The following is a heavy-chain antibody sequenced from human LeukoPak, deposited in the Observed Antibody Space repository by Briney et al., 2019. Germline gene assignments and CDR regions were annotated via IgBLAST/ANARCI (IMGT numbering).Heavy chain of an antibody. Sequence: GGSLRLSCAASGFTFSSYAMSWVRQAPGKGLEGVSAISGSGGSTYYADSVKGRFTISRDNSKNTLYLQMNSLRAEDTAVYYCAKDRDGDYGRYWGQGTLVTVSS. CDR1: GFTFSSYA. CDR2: ISGSGGST. V-gene: IGHV3-23*01. J-gene: IGHJ4*02. D-gene: IGHD4-17*01. CDR3: AKDRDGDYGRY.